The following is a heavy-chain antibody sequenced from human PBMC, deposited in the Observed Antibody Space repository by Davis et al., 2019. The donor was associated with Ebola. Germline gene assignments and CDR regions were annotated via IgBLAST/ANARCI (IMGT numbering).Heavy chain of an antibody. CDR2: IYYSGST. V-gene: IGHV4-59*08. CDR3: AGYGLFDY. Sequence: MPGGSLRLSCTVSGGSLRSYYWSWIRQPPGKGLEWIGYIYYSGSTNYNPSLKSRVTISVDTSKNQFSLKLSSVTAADTAVYYCAGYGLFDYWGQGTLVTVSS. CDR1: GGSLRSYY. J-gene: IGHJ4*02. D-gene: IGHD5-18*01.